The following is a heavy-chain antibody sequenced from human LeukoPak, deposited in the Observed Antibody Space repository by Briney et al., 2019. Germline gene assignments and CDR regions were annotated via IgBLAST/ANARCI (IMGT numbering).Heavy chain of an antibody. D-gene: IGHD3-10*01. Sequence: SQTLSLTCNVSGGSISSGDYYCSWIRQHPGKGLEWIGYIYYSGSTYYNPSLKSRVTISVDTSKNQFSLKLSSVTAADTAVYYCARAYGSGSYLDYYYYGMDVWGQGTTVTVSS. V-gene: IGHV4-31*03. J-gene: IGHJ6*02. CDR2: IYYSGST. CDR3: ARAYGSGSYLDYYYYGMDV. CDR1: GGSISSGDYY.